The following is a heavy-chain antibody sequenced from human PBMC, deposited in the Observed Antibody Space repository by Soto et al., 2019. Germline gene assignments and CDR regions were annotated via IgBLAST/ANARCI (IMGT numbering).Heavy chain of an antibody. V-gene: IGHV4-31*03. CDR2: ISYSGST. J-gene: IGHJ4*02. D-gene: IGHD6-25*01. CDR3: ARLNSGWHQTFDS. CDR1: GGSISSVGYF. Sequence: QVQLESSGPGLVKPSQTLSLTCTVSGGSISSVGYFWTWIRQHPAKGLEWIGHISYSGSTYFIPSLRSRLSMSADTSKNQFSLNLTSVNVADTALYYCARLNSGWHQTFDSWGQGTLVTVSS.